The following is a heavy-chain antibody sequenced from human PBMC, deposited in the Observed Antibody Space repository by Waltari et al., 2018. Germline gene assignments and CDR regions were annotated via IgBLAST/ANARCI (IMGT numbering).Heavy chain of an antibody. CDR1: GYTFSNYG. D-gene: IGHD2-15*01. V-gene: IGHV1-18*01. J-gene: IGHJ5*02. Sequence: QVQLVQSGTEVKKPGASVKVSCKASGYTFSNYGVSWVRQAPGQGLEWVGWVAAYNGNTHSAPKLQGRVTMTTDTSTTTAYLELRSLTSDDTAVYYCARGDIVIVPAADNWFDPWGQGTLVTVSS. CDR2: VAAYNGNT. CDR3: ARGDIVIVPAADNWFDP.